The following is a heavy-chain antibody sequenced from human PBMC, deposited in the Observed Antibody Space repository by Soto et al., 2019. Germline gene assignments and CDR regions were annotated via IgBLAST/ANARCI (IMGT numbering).Heavy chain of an antibody. D-gene: IGHD3-22*01. J-gene: IGHJ4*02. CDR1: VASIPSIRPS. V-gene: IGHV4-39*01. Sequence: QLQLQESGPGLVKPSEPRSLTCTVSVASIPSIRPSGAWSGRPQGEGLDWLGGPYYSGSTYFNPSLESRLSMSVDTSKNQFSVRLSSVSAADTAVYYCARLAYYFDTSGSYQTSPFDSWGQGTLVTVSS. CDR2: PYYSGST. CDR3: ARLAYYFDTSGSYQTSPFDS.